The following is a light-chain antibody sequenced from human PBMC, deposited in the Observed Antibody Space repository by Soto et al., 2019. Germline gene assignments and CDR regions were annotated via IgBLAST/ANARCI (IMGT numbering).Light chain of an antibody. J-gene: IGKJ4*01. CDR2: AGS. V-gene: IGKV1-39*01. CDR3: QQNYSTTLT. CDR1: QSLTRY. Sequence: MTKYPSTLSSSIRVRVTLSCRASQSLTRYLAWYQQKPGQAPKLLIYAGSTLPSGVPSRFSGSVSGTDATITISSLKQEDFTTYYCQQNYSTTLTFGGGTKVDIK.